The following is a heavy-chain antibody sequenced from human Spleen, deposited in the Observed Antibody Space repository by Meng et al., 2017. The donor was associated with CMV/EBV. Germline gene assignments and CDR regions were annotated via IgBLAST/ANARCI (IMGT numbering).Heavy chain of an antibody. V-gene: IGHV3-15*01. CDR3: TTGMGKSDSDY. J-gene: IGHJ4*02. CDR1: GFTFSNVW. CDR2: IKRKTEDGTT. D-gene: IGHD7-27*01. Sequence: CTASGFTFSNVWMTWVRQAPRKRLEWVGRIKRKTEDGTTDYAAPVKGRFTVSRDDSKNMVHLHMSSLKTEDTGVYYCTTGMGKSDSDYWGQGTLVTVSS.